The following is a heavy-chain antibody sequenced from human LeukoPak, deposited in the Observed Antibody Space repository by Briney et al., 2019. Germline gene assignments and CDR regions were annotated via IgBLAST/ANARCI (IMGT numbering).Heavy chain of an antibody. CDR3: AREEHSEAGYYYGMDV. Sequence: ASVKVSCKASGYTFTSYYMHWVRQAPGQGLEWMGIINPSGGSTSYAQKFQGRVTMTRDTSTSTVYMELSSPRSEDTAVYYCAREEHSEAGYYYGMDVWGQGTTVTVSS. CDR2: INPSGGST. D-gene: IGHD6-19*01. V-gene: IGHV1-46*01. J-gene: IGHJ6*02. CDR1: GYTFTSYY.